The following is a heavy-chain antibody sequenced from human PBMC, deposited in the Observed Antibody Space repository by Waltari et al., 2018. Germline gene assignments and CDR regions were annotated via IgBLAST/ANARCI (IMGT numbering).Heavy chain of an antibody. V-gene: IGHV3-48*03. CDR3: ARETTYYYDSSGYYYPGGFDY. Sequence: EVQLVESGGGLVQPGGSLRLSCAASGFTFSSYEMNWVRQAPGKGLEGVSYISRSGSTIYDPDSVKGRFTMSRDNAKNSLYLQMNSLRAEDTAVYYCARETTYYYDSSGYYYPGGFDYWGQGTLVTVSS. J-gene: IGHJ4*02. CDR1: GFTFSSYE. CDR2: ISRSGSTI. D-gene: IGHD3-22*01.